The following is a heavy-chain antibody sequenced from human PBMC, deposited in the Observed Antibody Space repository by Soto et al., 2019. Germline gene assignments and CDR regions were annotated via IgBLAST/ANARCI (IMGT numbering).Heavy chain of an antibody. Sequence: EVQLVQSGTEVKKPGESLKISCKDSGYSFTNYWIAWVRQMPGKGLEWMGIIYPGDSRTVYSPSFQGQVNISVYKYINAAYLQWISLKSSDTAMYYCARDFDYGGNSELFAPWGQGTLVIVSS. CDR3: ARDFDYGGNSELFAP. V-gene: IGHV5-51*03. D-gene: IGHD2-21*02. CDR2: IYPGDSRT. CDR1: GYSFTNYW. J-gene: IGHJ5*02.